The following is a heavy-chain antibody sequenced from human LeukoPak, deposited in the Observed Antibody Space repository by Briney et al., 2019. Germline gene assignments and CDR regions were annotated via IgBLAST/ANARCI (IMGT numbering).Heavy chain of an antibody. CDR3: ARKEWLVLDY. D-gene: IGHD6-19*01. CDR1: GYIFSNYG. V-gene: IGHV1-18*01. CDR2: TTPYNGNT. Sequence: EASVRVSCKASGYIFSNYGVSWVRQAPGQGLEWMGWTTPYNGNTQYAEKFQGRVTITTDTSTSTGYMDLRSLRSDDTAVYYCARKEWLVLDYWGQGTLVTVSS. J-gene: IGHJ4*02.